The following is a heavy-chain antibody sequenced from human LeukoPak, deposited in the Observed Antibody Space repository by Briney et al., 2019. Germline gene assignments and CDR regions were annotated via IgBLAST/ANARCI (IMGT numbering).Heavy chain of an antibody. J-gene: IGHJ4*02. V-gene: IGHV1-69*04. CDR2: IIPILGIA. CDR1: GGTFSSYA. Sequence: SVKVSCKASGGTFSSYAISWVRQAPGQGLEWMGRIIPILGIANYAQKFQGRVTITADKSTSTAYMELSSLRSEDTAVYYCARPASSGYVGDDYWGQGTLVTVSS. CDR3: ARPASSGYVGDDY. D-gene: IGHD3-22*01.